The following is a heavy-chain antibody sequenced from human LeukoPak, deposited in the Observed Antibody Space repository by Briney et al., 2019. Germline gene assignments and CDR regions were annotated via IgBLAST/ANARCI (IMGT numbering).Heavy chain of an antibody. CDR3: AKQQLRTDNWFDP. CDR1: GGSISGYY. D-gene: IGHD6-13*01. Sequence: PSETLSLTCTVSGGSISGYYWSWIRQPPGKGLEWIGEINHSGSTNYNPSLKSRVTISVDTSKNQFSLKLSSVTAADTAVYYCAKQQLRTDNWFDPWGQGTLVTVSS. CDR2: INHSGST. V-gene: IGHV4-34*01. J-gene: IGHJ5*02.